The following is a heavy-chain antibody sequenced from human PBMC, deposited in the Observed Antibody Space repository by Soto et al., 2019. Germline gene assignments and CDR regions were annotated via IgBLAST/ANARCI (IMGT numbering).Heavy chain of an antibody. CDR3: ARETVTMVRGGPRWFDP. D-gene: IGHD3-10*01. CDR2: INAGNGNT. J-gene: IGHJ5*02. Sequence: QVQLVQSGAEEKKPGASVKVSCKASGYTFTSYAMHWVRQAPGQRLEWMGWINAGNGNTKYSQKFQGRVTITRDTSAXTAYMELSSLRSEDTAVYYCARETVTMVRGGPRWFDPWGQGTLVTVSS. V-gene: IGHV1-3*05. CDR1: GYTFTSYA.